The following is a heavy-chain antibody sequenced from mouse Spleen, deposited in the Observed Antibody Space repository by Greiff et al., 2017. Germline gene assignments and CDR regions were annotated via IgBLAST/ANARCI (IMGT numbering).Heavy chain of an antibody. Sequence: EVKLMESGGGLVQPGGSRKLSCAASGFTFSSFGMHWVRQAPEKGLEWVAYISSGSSTIYYADTVKGRFTISRDNPKNTLFLQMTSLRSEDTAMYYCARSGHYYGSSLYYFDYWGQGTTLTVSS. J-gene: IGHJ2*01. CDR3: ARSGHYYGSSLYYFDY. V-gene: IGHV5-17*02. D-gene: IGHD1-1*01. CDR2: ISSGSSTI. CDR1: GFTFSSFG.